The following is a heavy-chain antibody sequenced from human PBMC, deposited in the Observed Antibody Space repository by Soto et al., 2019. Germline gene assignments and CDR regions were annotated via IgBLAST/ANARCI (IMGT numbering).Heavy chain of an antibody. D-gene: IGHD2-2*01. J-gene: IGHJ5*02. V-gene: IGHV4-4*02. CDR1: GGSISSGTW. Sequence: QVQLQESGPGLVKPSGTLSLTCAVSGGSISSGTWWSWVRQSPGRGLEWIGEIYHRGSPNYNPSRRNRVTMAVDKAKNLFSLSLSAVTASASALYYCARRIPSATNWFDPWGQGTLVTVSS. CDR3: ARRIPSATNWFDP. CDR2: IYHRGSP.